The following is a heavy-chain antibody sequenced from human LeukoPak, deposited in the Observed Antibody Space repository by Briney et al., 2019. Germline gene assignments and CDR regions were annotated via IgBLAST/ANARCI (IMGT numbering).Heavy chain of an antibody. CDR3: ARDGGSYVRDAFDI. D-gene: IGHD1-26*01. V-gene: IGHV3-21*04. J-gene: IGHJ3*02. CDR1: GFTFSNYS. CDR2: ISSSSSYI. Sequence: PGGSLRLSCAASGFTFSNYSMNWIRQAPGKGLEWVSSISSSSSYIYYADSVKGQFTISRDNAKNSLYLQMNSLRSEDTAVYYCARDGGSYVRDAFDIWGQGTMVTVSS.